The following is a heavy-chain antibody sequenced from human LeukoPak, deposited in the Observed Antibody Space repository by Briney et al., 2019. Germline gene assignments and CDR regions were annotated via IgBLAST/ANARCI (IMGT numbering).Heavy chain of an antibody. CDR3: ARDTVVVPAADNWSDP. CDR1: GYTFTGYY. Sequence: ASVKVSCKAFGYTFTGYYMHWVRQAPGQGLEWMGWINPNSGGTNYAQKFQGRVTMTRDTSISTAYMELRRLRSDDTAVYYCARDTVVVPAADNWSDPWGQGTLVTVSS. CDR2: INPNSGGT. D-gene: IGHD2-2*01. J-gene: IGHJ5*02. V-gene: IGHV1-2*02.